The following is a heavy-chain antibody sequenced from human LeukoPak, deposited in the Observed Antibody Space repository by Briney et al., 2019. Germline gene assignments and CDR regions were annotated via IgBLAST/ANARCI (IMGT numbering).Heavy chain of an antibody. D-gene: IGHD2-2*01. CDR3: ARGHLVVVPAAHRALHYMDV. V-gene: IGHV3-53*01. J-gene: IGHJ6*03. Sequence: GGSLRLSCAASGFTVSSNYMRWVRQAPGKGLEWVSVIYSGGSTYYADSVKGRFTISRDNSKNTLYLQMNSLRAEDTAVYYCARGHLVVVPAAHRALHYMDVWGKGTTVTVSS. CDR2: IYSGGST. CDR1: GFTVSSNY.